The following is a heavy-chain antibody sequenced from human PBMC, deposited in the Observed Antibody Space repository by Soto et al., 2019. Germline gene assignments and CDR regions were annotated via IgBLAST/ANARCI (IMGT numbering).Heavy chain of an antibody. CDR1: GFTFSSYA. D-gene: IGHD3-22*01. V-gene: IGHV3-23*01. Sequence: PGGSPRLSCAASGFTFSSYAMSWVRQAPGKGLEWVSAISGSGGSTYYADSVKGRFTISRDNSKNTLYLQMNSLRAEDTAVYYCAKDPRYITMIVVVPPGAFDIWGQGTMVTVSS. CDR3: AKDPRYITMIVVVPPGAFDI. J-gene: IGHJ3*02. CDR2: ISGSGGST.